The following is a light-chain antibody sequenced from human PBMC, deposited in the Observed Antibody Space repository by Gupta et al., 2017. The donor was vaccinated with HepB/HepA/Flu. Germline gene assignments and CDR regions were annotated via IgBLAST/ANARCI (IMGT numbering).Light chain of an antibody. CDR2: GAS. CDR1: QSISSY. V-gene: IGKV1-39*01. J-gene: IGKJ1*01. Sequence: DIQMTQSPSSLSASVGDRVTITCRASQSISSYLNWYQQKPGKAPKLLIYGASSLQSGVPSRFSGSGSGTDFTLTISRLQPEDFATYYCQQSYSTPWTFGQGTKVEIK. CDR3: QQSYSTPWT.